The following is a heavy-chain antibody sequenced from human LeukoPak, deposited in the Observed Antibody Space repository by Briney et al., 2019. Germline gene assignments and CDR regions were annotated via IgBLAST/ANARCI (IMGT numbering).Heavy chain of an antibody. Sequence: GGSLRLSCAASGFTVSTNYMSWVRQAPGKGLEWVSVIYSGGSTYYADSVKGRFTISRDTSKNTLYLQMNSLRAEDTAVYYCARAAYCGSGTYYPYYFHYWGQGTLVTVSS. V-gene: IGHV3-53*01. CDR2: IYSGGST. CDR1: GFTVSTNY. D-gene: IGHD3-10*01. CDR3: ARAAYCGSGTYYPYYFHY. J-gene: IGHJ4*02.